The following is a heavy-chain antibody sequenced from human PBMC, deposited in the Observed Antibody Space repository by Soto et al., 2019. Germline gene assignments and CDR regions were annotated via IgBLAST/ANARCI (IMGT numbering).Heavy chain of an antibody. D-gene: IGHD2-15*01. CDR2: IIPILGIA. CDR1: GGTFSSYT. Sequence: ASVKVSCKASGGTFSSYTISWVRQAPGQGLEWMGRIIPILGIANYAQKFQGRVTITADKSTSTAYMELSSLRSEDTAVYYCARVNQDMAASGGYYYMDVWGKGTTVTVSS. J-gene: IGHJ6*03. CDR3: ARVNQDMAASGGYYYMDV. V-gene: IGHV1-69*02.